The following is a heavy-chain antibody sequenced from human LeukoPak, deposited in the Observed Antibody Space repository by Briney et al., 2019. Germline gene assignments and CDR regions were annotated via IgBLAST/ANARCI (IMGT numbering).Heavy chain of an antibody. CDR1: GFPFGADA. Sequence: PGGSLRLSCAASGFPFGADAMTWVRQAPGKGLEWVSSIGDSGVMTYYADSVKGRFTSSRDNSKNMLYLQMNSLRAEDTAVYYCARDFPEPIVMAVDAFDIWGQGTMVTVSS. J-gene: IGHJ3*02. D-gene: IGHD3-16*01. CDR3: ARDFPEPIVMAVDAFDI. CDR2: IGDSGVMT. V-gene: IGHV3-23*01.